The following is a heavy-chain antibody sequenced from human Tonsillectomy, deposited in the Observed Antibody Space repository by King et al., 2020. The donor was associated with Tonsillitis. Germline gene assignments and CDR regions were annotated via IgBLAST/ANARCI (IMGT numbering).Heavy chain of an antibody. Sequence: VQLVESGGGVVQPGGSLRLFCAASGFTFDDYAMHCVRQAPGKGLEWVSFISGDGGSTSYADSVKGRFTISRDNSKHSLYLQMSSLRTEDTALYYCAKEIGPYYYGSGTLDWGQGTLVTVSS. J-gene: IGHJ4*02. V-gene: IGHV3-43*02. CDR1: GFTFDDYA. CDR2: ISGDGGST. D-gene: IGHD3-10*01. CDR3: AKEIGPYYYGSGTLD.